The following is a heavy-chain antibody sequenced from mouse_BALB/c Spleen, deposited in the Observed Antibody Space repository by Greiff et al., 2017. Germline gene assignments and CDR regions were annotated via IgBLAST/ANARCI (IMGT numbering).Heavy chain of an antibody. Sequence: QVQLKQSGAELVRPGTSVKVSCKASGYAFTNYLIEWVKQRPGQGLEWIGVINPGSGGTNYNEKFKGKATLTADKSSSTAYMQLSSLTSDDSAVYFCARTYYVMDYWGQGTSVTVSS. J-gene: IGHJ4*01. CDR1: GYAFTNYL. V-gene: IGHV1-54*01. CDR2: INPGSGGT. CDR3: ARTYYVMDY.